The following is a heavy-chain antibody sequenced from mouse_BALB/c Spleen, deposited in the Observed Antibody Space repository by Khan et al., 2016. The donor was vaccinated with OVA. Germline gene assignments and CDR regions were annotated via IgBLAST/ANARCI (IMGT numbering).Heavy chain of an antibody. CDR3: AREGLRGVAMDY. Sequence: VQLQQSGPELVKPGALVKISCKASGYTFTSYDINWVMQRPGQGLEWIGWIYPGDDSTNYNKKFKNQATLTADESSITAYMQLSSLTSDNSAVYFCAREGLRGVAMDYWGQGTSVTVSS. CDR2: IYPGDDST. D-gene: IGHD2-4*01. CDR1: GYTFTSYD. V-gene: IGHV1S56*01. J-gene: IGHJ4*01.